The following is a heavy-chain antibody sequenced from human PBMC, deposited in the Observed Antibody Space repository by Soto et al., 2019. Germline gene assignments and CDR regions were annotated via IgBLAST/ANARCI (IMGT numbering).Heavy chain of an antibody. J-gene: IGHJ4*02. V-gene: IGHV4-39*07. CDR1: GGSISSNSYY. Sequence: SETLSLTCTVSGGSISSNSYYWGWLRQPPGKGLKWIGSIYYSGSTYYNPSLKSRVTITVDTSKNQFSLKLISVTAADTAVYYCARTGLEHYYFDYWGQGTLVTVSS. D-gene: IGHD1-1*01. CDR2: IYYSGST. CDR3: ARTGLEHYYFDY.